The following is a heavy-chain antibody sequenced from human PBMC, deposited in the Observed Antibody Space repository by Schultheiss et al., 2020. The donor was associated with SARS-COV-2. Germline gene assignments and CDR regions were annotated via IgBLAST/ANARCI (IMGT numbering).Heavy chain of an antibody. CDR1: GYSFTSYW. CDR3: ARPPLVGAIGAFDI. V-gene: IGHV5-51*01. CDR2: IYPGDSDT. J-gene: IGHJ3*02. D-gene: IGHD1-26*01. Sequence: GGSLRLSCKGSGYSFTSYWIGWVRQMPGKGLEWMGIIYPGDSDTRYSPSFQGQVTISADKSISTAYLQWSSLKASDTAMYYCARPPLVGAIGAFDIWGQGTMVTVSS.